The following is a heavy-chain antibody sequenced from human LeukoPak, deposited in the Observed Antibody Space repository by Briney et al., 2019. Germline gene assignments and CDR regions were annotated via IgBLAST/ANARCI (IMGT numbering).Heavy chain of an antibody. J-gene: IGHJ4*02. CDR3: ARDSTYIAAAGILDY. V-gene: IGHV3-30*04. CDR2: ISYDGSNK. D-gene: IGHD6-13*01. CDR1: GFTFSSYA. Sequence: GRSLRLSCAASGFTFSSYAMHWVRQAPGKGLEWVAVISYDGSNKYYADSVKGRFTIPRDNSKNTLYLQMNSLRAEDTAVYYCARDSTYIAAAGILDYWGQGTLVTVSS.